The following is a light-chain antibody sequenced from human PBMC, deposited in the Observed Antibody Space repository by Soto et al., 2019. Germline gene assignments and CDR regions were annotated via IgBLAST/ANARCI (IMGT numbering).Light chain of an antibody. Sequence: QSVLTQPPSASGTPGQRVPISCSGSSSNIGSNPVNWYQQLPGTAPKLPIYSNKQRPSGVPDRSSGYLSGTTSALAISALQAEEEADDYCAAWDISLNAQLLFGGGTKLTVL. J-gene: IGLJ2*01. CDR1: SSNIGSNP. CDR3: AAWDISLNAQLL. V-gene: IGLV1-44*01. CDR2: SNK.